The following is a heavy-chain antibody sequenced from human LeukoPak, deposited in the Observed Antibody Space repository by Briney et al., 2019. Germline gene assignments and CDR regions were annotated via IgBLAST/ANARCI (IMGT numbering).Heavy chain of an antibody. V-gene: IGHV4-34*01. J-gene: IGHJ6*03. CDR3: ASPITMIPGKGYYMDV. CDR1: GGSFSGYY. D-gene: IGHD3-22*01. CDR2: INHSGST. Sequence: SETLSLTCAVYGGSFSGYYWSWIRQPPGKGLEWIGEINHSGSTNYNPSLKSRVTISVDTSKNQFSLKLSSVTAADTAVYYCASPITMIPGKGYYMDVWGKGTTVTVSS.